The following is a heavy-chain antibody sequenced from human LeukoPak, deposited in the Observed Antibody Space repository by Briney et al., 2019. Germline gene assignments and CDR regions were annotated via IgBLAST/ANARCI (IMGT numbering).Heavy chain of an antibody. J-gene: IGHJ4*02. CDR2: INWSGGSI. Sequence: GGSLRLSCAASGFSFDDYGMSWVRQVPGKGLEWVCDINWSGGSIIYADSVKGRFTISRDNARNSLYLQMNSLRDADTALYYCARHRVNSRSYLVLDYWGQGILVTVSS. D-gene: IGHD1-26*01. CDR1: GFSFDDYG. CDR3: ARHRVNSRSYLVLDY. V-gene: IGHV3-20*04.